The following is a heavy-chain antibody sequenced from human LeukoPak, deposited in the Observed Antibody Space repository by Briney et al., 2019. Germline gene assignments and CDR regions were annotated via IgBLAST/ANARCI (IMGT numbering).Heavy chain of an antibody. Sequence: GGSLRLSCAASGLTLSSYWLYWVGQAPGKGVVWVSRINSDGSSTSYADSVKGRFTISRDNAKNTLYLQMDSLRDEDTAVYYCARASYDSTGSHFYPMDVWGQGTTVTVSS. V-gene: IGHV3-74*01. CDR2: INSDGSST. D-gene: IGHD3-22*01. J-gene: IGHJ6*02. CDR1: GLTLSSYW. CDR3: ARASYDSTGSHFYPMDV.